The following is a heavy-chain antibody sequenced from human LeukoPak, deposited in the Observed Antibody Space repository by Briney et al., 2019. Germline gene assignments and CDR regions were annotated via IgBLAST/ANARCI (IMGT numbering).Heavy chain of an antibody. CDR2: ISWNSGSI. D-gene: IGHD2-2*01. V-gene: IGHV3-9*01. Sequence: QPGGSLRPSCAASGFTFDDYAMHWVRQAPGKGLEWVSGISWNSGSIGYADSVKGRFTISRGNAKNTLYLQMNSLRAEDTAVYYCARGDIVVVPAAIPEDYWGQGTLVTVSS. CDR3: ARGDIVVVPAAIPEDY. CDR1: GFTFDDYA. J-gene: IGHJ4*02.